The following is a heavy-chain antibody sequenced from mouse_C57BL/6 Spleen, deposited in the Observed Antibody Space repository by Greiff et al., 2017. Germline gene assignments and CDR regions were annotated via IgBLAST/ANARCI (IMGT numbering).Heavy chain of an antibody. CDR2: IYPRSGNT. D-gene: IGHD3-2*02. CDR3: ARSVSSGYGY. J-gene: IGHJ2*01. CDR1: GYTFTSYG. V-gene: IGHV1-81*01. Sequence: QVQLKQSGAELARPGASVKLSCKASGYTFTSYGISWVKQRPGQGLEWIGEIYPRSGNTYYNEKFKGKATLTADKSSSTAYMELRSLTSEDSAVYFWARSVSSGYGYWGQGTTLTVSS.